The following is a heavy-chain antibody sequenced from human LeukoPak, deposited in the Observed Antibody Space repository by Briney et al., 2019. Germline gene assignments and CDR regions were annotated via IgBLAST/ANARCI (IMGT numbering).Heavy chain of an antibody. J-gene: IGHJ6*02. Sequence: GASVTVSCKASGYTFSDYDINWVRQATGQGLEWMGWMNPNSGNTGYAQKVQGRVTMTRNTSINTAYMELSSLRSEDTAVYYCARGGTRYCTSTSCSDYYYYGMDVWGQGTTVTVSS. CDR2: MNPNSGNT. D-gene: IGHD2-2*01. CDR1: GYTFSDYD. V-gene: IGHV1-8*01. CDR3: ARGGTRYCTSTSCSDYYYYGMDV.